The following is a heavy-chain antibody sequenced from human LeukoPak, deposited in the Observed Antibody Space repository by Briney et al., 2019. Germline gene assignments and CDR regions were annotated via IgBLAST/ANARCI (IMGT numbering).Heavy chain of an antibody. Sequence: SETLSLTCTVSGDSISGYYWSWIRQPPGKGLEWIGYIYYSGSTNYNPSLKSRVTISVDTSKNQFSLKLSSVTAADTAVYYCARLGAAGKYAFDIWGQGTMVTVSS. CDR1: GDSISGYY. J-gene: IGHJ3*02. V-gene: IGHV4-59*08. D-gene: IGHD6-13*01. CDR2: IYYSGST. CDR3: ARLGAAGKYAFDI.